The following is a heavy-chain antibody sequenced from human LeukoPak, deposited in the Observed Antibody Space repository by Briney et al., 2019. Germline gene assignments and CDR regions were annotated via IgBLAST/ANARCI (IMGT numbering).Heavy chain of an antibody. CDR3: AKDLRYNWNDGLTALFDY. CDR1: GFTFSSYG. D-gene: IGHD1-20*01. Sequence: GGSLRLSCAASGFTFSSYGMHWVRQAPGKGLEWVAFIRYDGSNKYYADSVKGRFTISRDNSKNTLYLQMNSLRAEDTAVYYCAKDLRYNWNDGLTALFDYWGQGTLVTVSS. J-gene: IGHJ4*02. CDR2: IRYDGSNK. V-gene: IGHV3-30*02.